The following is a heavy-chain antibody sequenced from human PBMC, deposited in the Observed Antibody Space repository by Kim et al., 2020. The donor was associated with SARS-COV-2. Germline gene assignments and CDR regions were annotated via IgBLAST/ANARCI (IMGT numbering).Heavy chain of an antibody. Sequence: ASVKVSCKASGYTFTSYGISWVRQAPGQGLEWMGWISAYNGNTNYAQKLQGRVTMTTDTSTSTAYMELRSLRSDDTAAYYCARWKIRFLEWPPRANYYYSKGGWGKGTTFTFS. D-gene: IGHD3-3*01. V-gene: IGHV1-18*01. CDR1: GYTFTSYG. J-gene: IGHJ6*03. CDR2: ISAYNGNT. CDR3: ARWKIRFLEWPPRANYYYSKGG.